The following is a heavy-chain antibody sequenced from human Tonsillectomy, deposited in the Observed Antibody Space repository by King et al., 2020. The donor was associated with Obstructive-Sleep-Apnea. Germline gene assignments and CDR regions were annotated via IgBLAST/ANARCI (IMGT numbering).Heavy chain of an antibody. CDR2: ISYNGNKK. Sequence: QLVQSGGGVVQPGRSLRPSCDASGFSLSGYDMQWVRQAPGKGLEWVAGISYNGNKKYYADPLRGRLNVSRDNSKNALYLEMNSLRHEDAALYYCARDKGANWFDPWGQGTLVTVSS. J-gene: IGHJ5*02. V-gene: IGHV3-30*04. CDR3: ARDKGANWFDP. CDR1: GFSLSGYD.